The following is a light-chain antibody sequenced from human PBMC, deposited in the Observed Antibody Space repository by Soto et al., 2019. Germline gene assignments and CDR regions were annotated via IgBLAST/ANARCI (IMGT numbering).Light chain of an antibody. CDR3: SSYTTSRTKV. CDR1: SSDVGAYHY. J-gene: IGLJ2*01. CDR2: DVT. V-gene: IGLV2-14*03. Sequence: QSVLTQPASVSWSPVQSITISCTGSSSDVGAYHYVSWYKHHPGQLPQLMIYDVTTRPSGISTRFSVSKSGNTASLTISGLRAEVEADYYCSSYTTSRTKVFGGGTKMTGL.